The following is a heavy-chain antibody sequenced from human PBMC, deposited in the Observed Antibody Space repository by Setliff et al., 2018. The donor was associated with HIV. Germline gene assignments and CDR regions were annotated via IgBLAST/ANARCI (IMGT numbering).Heavy chain of an antibody. D-gene: IGHD2-21*01. CDR1: GGSISSSSYY. CDR3: ARLYSTVTPDI. Sequence: SETLSLTCTVSGGSISSSSYYWGWIRQPPGKGLEWIGSIYYSGSTYYNPSLKSRVTISVDTSKNQFSLKLSSVTAADTAVYYCARLYSTVTPDIWGKGTTVTVSS. J-gene: IGHJ6*04. V-gene: IGHV4-39*01. CDR2: IYYSGST.